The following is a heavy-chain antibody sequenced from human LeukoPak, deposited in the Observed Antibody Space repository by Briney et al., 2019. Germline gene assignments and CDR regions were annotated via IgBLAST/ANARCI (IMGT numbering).Heavy chain of an antibody. J-gene: IGHJ4*02. Sequence: PSETLSLTCTVSGGSISSYYWSWIRQSPGKGLEWIGYVYYSGSTSYNPSLKSRVTISVATSKTQFSLKLSSVTAADTAVYYCAREYCSSTTCYFDYWGQGTLVTVSS. V-gene: IGHV4-59*13. CDR1: GGSISSYY. D-gene: IGHD2-2*01. CDR3: AREYCSSTTCYFDY. CDR2: VYYSGST.